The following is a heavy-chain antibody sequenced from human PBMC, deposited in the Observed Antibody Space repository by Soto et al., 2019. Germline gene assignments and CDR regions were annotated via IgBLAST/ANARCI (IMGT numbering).Heavy chain of an antibody. Sequence: SVKVSCKASGGTFSSYAISWVRQAPGQGLEWMGGIIPIFGTANYAQKFQGRVTITADESTSTAYMELSSLRSEDTAVYYCARAPLGRFLEWLLPTDYYYYYGMDVWGQGTTVTVSS. D-gene: IGHD3-3*01. V-gene: IGHV1-69*13. CDR1: GGTFSSYA. CDR2: IIPIFGTA. J-gene: IGHJ6*02. CDR3: ARAPLGRFLEWLLPTDYYYYYGMDV.